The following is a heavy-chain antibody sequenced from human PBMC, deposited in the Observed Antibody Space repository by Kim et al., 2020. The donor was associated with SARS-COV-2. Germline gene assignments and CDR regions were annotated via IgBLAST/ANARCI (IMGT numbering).Heavy chain of an antibody. V-gene: IGHV3-15*01. CDR2: IKSKIDGGTT. D-gene: IGHD1-26*01. Sequence: GGSLRLSCAASGFTFNNTWMSWVRQAPGKGLEWVGRIKSKIDGGTTDYAAPVKGRFTISRDDSKNTLYLQMNSLKTEDTAVYYCTTDWILKSGSYSIFDYWGQGTLVTVSS. CDR3: TTDWILKSGSYSIFDY. J-gene: IGHJ4*02. CDR1: GFTFNNTW.